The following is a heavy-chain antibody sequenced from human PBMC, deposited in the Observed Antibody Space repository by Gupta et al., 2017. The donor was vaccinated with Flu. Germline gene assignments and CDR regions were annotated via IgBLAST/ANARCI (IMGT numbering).Heavy chain of an antibody. D-gene: IGHD3-22*01. CDR2: IIPIFGTA. CDR1: GGTFSSYA. V-gene: IGHV1-69*01. CDR3: ASVRYDYEPKAFDI. Sequence: QVQLVQSGAEVKKPGSSVKVSCKTSGGTFSSYAISWVRQAPGQGLEWMGGIIPIFGTANYAQKVQGRVTITADESTSTAYMELSSLRSEETAVYYCASVRYDYEPKAFDIGGQGTMVTVSS. J-gene: IGHJ3*02.